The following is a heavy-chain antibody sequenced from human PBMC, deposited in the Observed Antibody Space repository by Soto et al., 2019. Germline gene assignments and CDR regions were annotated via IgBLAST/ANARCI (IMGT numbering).Heavy chain of an antibody. CDR3: ARDRTAAGPSNWFDP. CDR2: IYPSGST. Sequence: SETLSLTCTVSGGSISYYYWSWIRQSAGKGLEWIGRIYPSGSTNYNPSLKGRVTMSVDTSNNQFSLNLGSVTAADTAVYYCARDRTAAGPSNWFDPWGRGTLVTVSS. V-gene: IGHV4-4*07. D-gene: IGHD6-13*01. J-gene: IGHJ5*02. CDR1: GGSISYYY.